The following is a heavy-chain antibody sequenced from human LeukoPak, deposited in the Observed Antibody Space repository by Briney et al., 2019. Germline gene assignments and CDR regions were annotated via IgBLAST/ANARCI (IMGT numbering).Heavy chain of an antibody. Sequence: GASVKVSCKASGYTFTGYYMHWVRQAPGQGLEWMGRINPNSGGTNYAQKCQGRVTMTRDTSISTAYMELSRLRSDDTAVYYCARAVATIADFDYWGQGTLVTVST. CDR1: GYTFTGYY. CDR2: INPNSGGT. V-gene: IGHV1-2*06. J-gene: IGHJ4*02. CDR3: ARAVATIADFDY. D-gene: IGHD5-12*01.